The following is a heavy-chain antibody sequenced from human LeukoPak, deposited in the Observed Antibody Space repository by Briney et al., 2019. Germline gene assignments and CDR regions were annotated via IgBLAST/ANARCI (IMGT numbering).Heavy chain of an antibody. CDR1: GFTVSSNY. Sequence: PGGSLRLSCAASGFTVSSNYMSWVRQAPGKGLEGVSVIYSGGSTYYADSVKGRFTISRDNSKHTLYLQMNSLRAEDTAVYYCAREREVNGRNIDYWGQGTLVTVSS. J-gene: IGHJ4*02. V-gene: IGHV3-66*02. D-gene: IGHD2-21*01. CDR3: AREREVNGRNIDY. CDR2: IYSGGST.